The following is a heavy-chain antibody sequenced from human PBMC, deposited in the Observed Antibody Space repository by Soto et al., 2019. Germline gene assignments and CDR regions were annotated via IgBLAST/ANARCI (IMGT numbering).Heavy chain of an antibody. CDR1: GFAFSSYG. CDR3: AKEVGASDTAVLGFFYYGVDV. J-gene: IGHJ6*02. V-gene: IGHV3-30*18. CDR2: ISHDGSIY. D-gene: IGHD5-18*01. Sequence: GGSLRLSCAASGFAFSSYGIHWVRQAPGKGLGWVAVISHDGSIYSYADSVAGRLDISRDNSKSMVYVDMISLRPDDTAVYYCAKEVGASDTAVLGFFYYGVDVWGQGTTVTVSS.